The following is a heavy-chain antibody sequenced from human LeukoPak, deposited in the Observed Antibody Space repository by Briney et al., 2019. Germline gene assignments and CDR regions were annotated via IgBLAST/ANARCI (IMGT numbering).Heavy chain of an antibody. J-gene: IGHJ5*02. CDR1: GFTFSSYG. V-gene: IGHV3-33*01. Sequence: GGSLRLSCAASGFTFSSYGMHWVRQAPGKGLEWVAVIWYDGSNKYYADSVKGRFTISRDNSKNTLYLQMNRLRAEDTAVYYCARRYCSGGSCYYNWFDPWGQGTLVTVSS. CDR2: IWYDGSNK. CDR3: ARRYCSGGSCYYNWFDP. D-gene: IGHD2-15*01.